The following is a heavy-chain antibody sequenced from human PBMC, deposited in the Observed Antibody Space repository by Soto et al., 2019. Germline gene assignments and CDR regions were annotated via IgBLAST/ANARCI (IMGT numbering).Heavy chain of an antibody. V-gene: IGHV2-5*02. CDR3: AHRVLRTVFGLVTTTAIYFDF. CDR1: GFSLTTSGVG. Sequence: QITLNESGPTQVKPRQTLTLTCTFSGFSLTTSGVGLGWIRQAPGKAPEMLALIYWDDDKRYSPSLKSRLTITKDTSKNQVVLTMADLDPADTATYYCAHRVLRTVFGLVTTTAIYFDFWGQGTPVAVSS. D-gene: IGHD3-3*01. J-gene: IGHJ4*02. CDR2: IYWDDDK.